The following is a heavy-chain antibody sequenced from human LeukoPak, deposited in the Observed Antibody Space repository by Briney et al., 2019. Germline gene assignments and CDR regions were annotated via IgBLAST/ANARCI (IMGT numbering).Heavy chain of an antibody. CDR2: INHSGST. V-gene: IGHV4-34*01. J-gene: IGHJ4*02. Sequence: TTSETLSLTCAVYGGSFSGYYWSWIRQPPGKGLEWIGEINHSGSTNYNPSLKSRVTISVDTSKNQFSLKLSSVTAADTAVYYCARGQGLQDSILKYYFDYWGQGTLVTVSS. CDR3: ARGQGLQDSILKYYFDY. D-gene: IGHD3-22*01. CDR1: GGSFSGYY.